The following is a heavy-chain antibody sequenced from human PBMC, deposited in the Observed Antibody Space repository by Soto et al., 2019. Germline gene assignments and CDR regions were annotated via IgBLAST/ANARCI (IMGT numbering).Heavy chain of an antibody. CDR3: ARDEWVAATSPAWYFDL. J-gene: IGHJ2*01. V-gene: IGHV4-59*01. CDR1: GGSISSYY. Sequence: QVQLQESGPGLVKPSETLSLTCTVSGGSISSYYWSWIRQPPGKGLEWIGYIYYSGSTNYNPSLKSRVPISVDTSKNQFSLKLCSVTAADTAVYYCARDEWVAATSPAWYFDLWGRGTLVTVSS. D-gene: IGHD2-15*01. CDR2: IYYSGST.